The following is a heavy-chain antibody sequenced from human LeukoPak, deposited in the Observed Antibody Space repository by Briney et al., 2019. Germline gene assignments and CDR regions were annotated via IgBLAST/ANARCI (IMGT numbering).Heavy chain of an antibody. V-gene: IGHV3-21*04. D-gene: IGHD2-15*01. J-gene: IGHJ3*02. CDR3: ARDGGYCVGGSCYNDAFDI. CDR1: GFTFSSYS. CDR2: ITGSSSYI. Sequence: GGSLRLSCAASGFTFSSYSMNWVRQAPGKGPEWVSSITGSSSYIYYADSVKGRFTISRDNAKKSVYLQMNSLRAEDTALYYCARDGGYCVGGSCYNDAFDIWGQGTMVTVSS.